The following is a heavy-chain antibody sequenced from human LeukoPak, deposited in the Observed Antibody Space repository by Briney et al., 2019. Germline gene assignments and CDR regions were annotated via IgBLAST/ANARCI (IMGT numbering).Heavy chain of an antibody. CDR2: IKQDGSEK. J-gene: IGHJ4*02. D-gene: IGHD5-12*01. CDR3: ARVRFAWLRPFDY. Sequence: GGSLRLSCAASGFTSSSYWMSWVRQAPGKGLEWVANIKQDGSEKYYVDSVKGRFTISRDNAKNSLYLQMNSLRAEDTAVYYCARVRFAWLRPFDYWGQGTLVTVSS. V-gene: IGHV3-7*01. CDR1: GFTSSSYW.